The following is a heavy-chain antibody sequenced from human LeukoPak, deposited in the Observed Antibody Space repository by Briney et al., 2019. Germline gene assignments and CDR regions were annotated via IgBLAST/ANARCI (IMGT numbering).Heavy chain of an antibody. CDR1: GFTFSSYG. J-gene: IGHJ4*02. CDR3: AKGVDFQVRGVIVY. D-gene: IGHD3-10*01. Sequence: GGSLRLSCAASGFTFSSYGMHWVRQAPGKGLEWVAVISYDGSNKYYADSVKGRFTISRDNSKNTLYLQMNSQRAEDTAVYYCAKGVDFQVRGVIVYWGQGTLVTVSS. CDR2: ISYDGSNK. V-gene: IGHV3-30*18.